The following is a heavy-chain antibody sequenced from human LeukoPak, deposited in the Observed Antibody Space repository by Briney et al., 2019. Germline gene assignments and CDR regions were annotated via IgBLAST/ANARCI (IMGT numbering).Heavy chain of an antibody. J-gene: IGHJ4*02. D-gene: IGHD3-16*02. CDR1: GSSFTSYW. CDR3: ARLPRAYDYVWGSYRYSPYFDY. Sequence: RGASLQISCQGSGSSFTSYWIGWVRQLPGKGLEWMGIIYPGDSDTRYSPSFQGQVTISADKSISTAYLQWSSLKASDTAMYYCARLPRAYDYVWGSYRYSPYFDYWGQGTLVTVSS. V-gene: IGHV5-51*01. CDR2: IYPGDSDT.